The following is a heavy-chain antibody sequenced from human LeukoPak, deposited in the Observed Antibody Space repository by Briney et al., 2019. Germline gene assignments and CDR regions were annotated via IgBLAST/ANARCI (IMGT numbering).Heavy chain of an antibody. CDR2: IYYSGST. V-gene: IGHV4-39*07. Sequence: SETLSLTCTVSGGSISSSSYYWGWIRQPPGKGLEWIGSIYYSGSTYYNPSLKSRVTISVDTSKNQFSLKLSSVTAADTAVYYCARVPADYYDSSGYLYWNDAFDIWGQGTMVTVSS. D-gene: IGHD3-22*01. CDR3: ARVPADYYDSSGYLYWNDAFDI. J-gene: IGHJ3*02. CDR1: GGSISSSSYY.